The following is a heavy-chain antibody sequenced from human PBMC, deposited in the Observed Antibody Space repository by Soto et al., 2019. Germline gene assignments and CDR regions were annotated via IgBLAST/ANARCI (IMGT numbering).Heavy chain of an antibody. CDR3: ARESAHYDFWSGYYSGYGMDV. CDR2: INHSGST. CDR1: GGSFSGYY. J-gene: IGHJ6*02. Sequence: SETLSLTCAVYGGSFSGYYWSWIRQPPGKGLEWIGEINHSGSTNYNPSLKSRVTISVDTSKNQFSLKLSSVTAADTAVYYCARESAHYDFWSGYYSGYGMDVWGQGTTATVSS. D-gene: IGHD3-3*01. V-gene: IGHV4-34*01.